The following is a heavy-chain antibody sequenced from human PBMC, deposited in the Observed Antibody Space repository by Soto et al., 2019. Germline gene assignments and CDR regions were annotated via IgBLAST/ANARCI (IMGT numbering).Heavy chain of an antibody. V-gene: IGHV3-7*05. J-gene: IGHJ4*02. Sequence: EVQLVESGGGLVQPGGSLRLSCAASGFTFSSYWMSWVRQAPGKGLEWVANIKQDGSEKYYVDSVKGRFTISRDNAKNSLYLQMNSLRAEDTAVYYCARDNGQQPPDPLYYFDYWGQGTLVTVSS. CDR2: IKQDGSEK. CDR3: ARDNGQQPPDPLYYFDY. CDR1: GFTFSSYW. D-gene: IGHD6-13*01.